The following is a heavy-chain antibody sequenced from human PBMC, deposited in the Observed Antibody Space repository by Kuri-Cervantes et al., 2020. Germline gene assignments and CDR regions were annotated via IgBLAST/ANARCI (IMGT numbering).Heavy chain of an antibody. Sequence: SVKVSCKAFGGTFSRYAISWVRQAPGQGLEWMGGIIPIFGTTNYAQKFQGRVTITADESTSTAYMDLSSLRSEDTAVYYCATGLAVGQPLYYFDYWGQGTLVTVSS. V-gene: IGHV1-69*13. CDR1: GGTFSRYA. D-gene: IGHD2-21*01. CDR2: IIPIFGTT. CDR3: ATGLAVGQPLYYFDY. J-gene: IGHJ4*02.